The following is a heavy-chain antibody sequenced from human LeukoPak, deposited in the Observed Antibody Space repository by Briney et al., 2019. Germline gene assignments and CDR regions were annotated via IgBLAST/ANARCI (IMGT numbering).Heavy chain of an antibody. D-gene: IGHD2-15*01. CDR3: AKGKLGYCSGGSCHGVDY. J-gene: IGHJ4*02. CDR2: IRYDGSNK. CDR1: GFTFSSYG. V-gene: IGHV3-30*02. Sequence: GGSLRLSCAASGFTFSSYGMHWVRQAPGKGLEWVAFIRYDGSNKYYADSVKGRFTISRDNSKNTLYLQMNSLRAEDTAVYYCAKGKLGYCSGGSCHGVDYWGQGTLVTVSS.